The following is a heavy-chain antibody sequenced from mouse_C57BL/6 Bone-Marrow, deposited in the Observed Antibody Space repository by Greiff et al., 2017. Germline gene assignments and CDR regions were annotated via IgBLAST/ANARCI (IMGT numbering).Heavy chain of an antibody. D-gene: IGHD6-1*01. CDR1: GYAFSSSW. V-gene: IGHV1-82*01. CDR3: AKGRPLYWYFDV. Sequence: VKLQQSGPELVKPGASVKISCKASGYAFSSSWMNWVKQRPGKGLEWIGRIYPGDGDTNYNGKFKGKATLTADKSSSTAYMQLSSLTSEDSAVYFCAKGRPLYWYFDVWGTGTTVTVSS. J-gene: IGHJ1*03. CDR2: IYPGDGDT.